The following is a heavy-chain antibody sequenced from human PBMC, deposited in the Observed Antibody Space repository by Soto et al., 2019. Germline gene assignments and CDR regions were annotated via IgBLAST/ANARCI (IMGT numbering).Heavy chain of an antibody. D-gene: IGHD2-2*01. V-gene: IGHV4-39*01. J-gene: IGHJ6*02. CDR1: GGSISSSSYY. CDR2: IYYSGST. CDR3: ARRGDCISTSCYFGSYYYYGMDV. Sequence: SETLSLTCTVSGGSISSSSYYWGWIRQPPGKGLEWIGSIYYSGSTYYNPSLKSRVTISVDTSKNQFSLKLSSVTAADTAVYYCARRGDCISTSCYFGSYYYYGMDVWGQGTTVTVSS.